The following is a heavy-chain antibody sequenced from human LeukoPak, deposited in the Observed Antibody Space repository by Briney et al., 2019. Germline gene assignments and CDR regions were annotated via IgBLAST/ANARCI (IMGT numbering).Heavy chain of an antibody. CDR3: ARRGGGRWFDP. CDR2: VYNTGNT. CDR1: GGSISSGDYF. Sequence: SETLSLTCTVSGGSISSGDYFWSWIRQHPERGLEWIGYVYNTGNTYCNPSLKSRVALSVDTSKNQFSLKLTSVTAADTAVYYCARRGGGRWFDPWGQGTLVTVSS. D-gene: IGHD3-16*01. V-gene: IGHV4-31*03. J-gene: IGHJ5*02.